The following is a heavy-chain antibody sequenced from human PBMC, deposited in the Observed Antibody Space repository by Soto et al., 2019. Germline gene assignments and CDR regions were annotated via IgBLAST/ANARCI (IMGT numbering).Heavy chain of an antibody. CDR3: AKGRVVIIGYMDV. CDR1: GFTFSSYG. V-gene: IGHV3-30*18. CDR2: ISYDGSNK. J-gene: IGHJ6*03. D-gene: IGHD3-3*01. Sequence: GGSLRLSCAASGFTFSSYGMHWVRQAPGKGLEWVAVISYDGSNKYYADSVKGRFTISRDNSKNTLYLQMNSLRAEDTAVYYCAKGRVVIIGYMDVWGKGTTVTVSS.